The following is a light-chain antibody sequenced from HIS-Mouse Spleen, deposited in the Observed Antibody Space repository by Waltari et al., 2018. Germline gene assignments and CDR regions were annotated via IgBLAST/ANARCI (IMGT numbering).Light chain of an antibody. V-gene: IGLV6-57*02. Sequence: NFMLTQPHPVSESPGKTVTISCTGSSGSIASNYVPWYQQRPGSAPTTVIYEDNQRPSGVPDRFSGSIDSSSNSASLTISGLKTEDEADYYCQSYDSSNSWVFGGGTKLTVL. CDR1: SGSIASNY. J-gene: IGLJ3*02. CDR3: QSYDSSNSWV. CDR2: EDN.